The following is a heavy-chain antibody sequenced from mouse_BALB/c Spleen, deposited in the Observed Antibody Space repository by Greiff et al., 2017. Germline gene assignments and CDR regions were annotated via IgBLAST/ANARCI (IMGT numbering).Heavy chain of an antibody. CDR1: GFTFSSYA. Sequence: EVQLVESGGGLVKPGGSLKLSCAASGFTFSSYAMSWVRQTPEKRLEWVATISSGGSYTYYPDSVKGRFTISRDNAKNTLYLQMSSLRSEDTAMYYCARHGNYFDYGGQGTTLTVSS. CDR3: ARHGNYFDY. J-gene: IGHJ2*01. D-gene: IGHD1-1*02. V-gene: IGHV5-9-3*01. CDR2: ISSGGSYT.